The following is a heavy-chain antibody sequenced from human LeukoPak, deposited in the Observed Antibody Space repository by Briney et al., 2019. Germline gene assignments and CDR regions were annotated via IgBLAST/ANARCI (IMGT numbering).Heavy chain of an antibody. CDR1: GFTVSSNY. J-gene: IGHJ4*02. Sequence: GGSLRLSCAASGFTVSSNYMCWVRQAPGKGLEWVSVTYSSGSTYYADSVKGRFTISRDNSNNTLDLQMNSLRAEDTAVYYCARDIYTGRYYLDYWGQGTLVTVSS. CDR3: ARDIYTGRYYLDY. V-gene: IGHV3-53*01. D-gene: IGHD1-26*01. CDR2: TYSSGST.